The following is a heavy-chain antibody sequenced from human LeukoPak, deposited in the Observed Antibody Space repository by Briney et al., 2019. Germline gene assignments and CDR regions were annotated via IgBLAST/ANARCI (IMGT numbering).Heavy chain of an antibody. Sequence: GGSLRLSCVGSGFSLSEYGIHWVRQAPGTGLEWLAVVSYDGGHKYSADSVKGRFTITRDTSRDTVSLQMNSLRVEDTAVYYCARDRINMMVLGHDSGRDFCGQGTLVTVSS. CDR1: GFSLSEYG. CDR3: ARDRINMMVLGHDSGRDF. J-gene: IGHJ4*02. V-gene: IGHV3-30*03. CDR2: VSYDGGHK. D-gene: IGHD3-10*01.